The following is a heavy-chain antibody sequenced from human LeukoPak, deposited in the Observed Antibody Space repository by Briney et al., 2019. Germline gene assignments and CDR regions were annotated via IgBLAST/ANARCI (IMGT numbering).Heavy chain of an antibody. CDR1: GFTFSSYA. CDR3: ARDLVAVAGSDGIDY. V-gene: IGHV3-30-3*01. CDR2: ISYDGSNK. Sequence: GGSLGLSCAASGFTFSSYAMHWVRQAPGKGLEWVAVISYDGSNKYYADSVKGRFTISRDNSKKTLYLQMNSLRAEDTAVYYCARDLVAVAGSDGIDYWGQGTLVTVSS. D-gene: IGHD6-19*01. J-gene: IGHJ4*02.